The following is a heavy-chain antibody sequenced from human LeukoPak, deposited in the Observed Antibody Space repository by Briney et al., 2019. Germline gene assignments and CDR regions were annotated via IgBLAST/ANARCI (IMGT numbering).Heavy chain of an antibody. V-gene: IGHV3-21*04. Sequence: GGSLRLSCAASGFTFSSYSMNWVRQAPGKGLEWVSSISSSSSYIYYADSVKGRFTISRDNAKNSLYLQMSSLGAEDTAVYYCARQAPNMWLSPFWYFDLWGRGTLVTVSS. CDR2: ISSSSSYI. D-gene: IGHD3-22*01. CDR1: GFTFSSYS. J-gene: IGHJ2*01. CDR3: ARQAPNMWLSPFWYFDL.